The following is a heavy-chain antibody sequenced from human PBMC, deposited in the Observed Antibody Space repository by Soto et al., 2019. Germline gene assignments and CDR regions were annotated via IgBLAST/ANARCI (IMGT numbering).Heavy chain of an antibody. D-gene: IGHD5-12*01. CDR3: ARVPRDGYNYYFDY. Sequence: SVKVSCKASGGTFSSYAISWVRQAPGQGLEWMGGIIPIFGTANYAQKFQGRVTITADKSTGTAYMELSSLRSEDTAVYYCARVPRDGYNYYFDYWGQGTLVTVSS. J-gene: IGHJ4*02. CDR1: GGTFSSYA. CDR2: IIPIFGTA. V-gene: IGHV1-69*06.